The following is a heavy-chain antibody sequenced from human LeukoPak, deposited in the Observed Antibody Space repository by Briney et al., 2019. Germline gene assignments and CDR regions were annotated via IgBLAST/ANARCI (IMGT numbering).Heavy chain of an antibody. D-gene: IGHD3-22*01. CDR1: GGSISSSNW. Sequence: PSETLSLTCAVSGGSISSSNWWSWVRQPPGKGLEWIGEIYHSGSTNYNPSLKSRVTISVDKSKNQFSLKLSSVTAADMAVYYCARGHSKYYYDSSGYYARYWYFDLWGRGTLVTVSS. CDR3: ARGHSKYYYDSSGYYARYWYFDL. J-gene: IGHJ2*01. V-gene: IGHV4-4*02. CDR2: IYHSGST.